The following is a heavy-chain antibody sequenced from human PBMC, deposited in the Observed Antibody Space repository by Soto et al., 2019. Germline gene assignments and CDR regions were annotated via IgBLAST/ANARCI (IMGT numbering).Heavy chain of an antibody. J-gene: IGHJ6*02. CDR2: IYYSGST. CDR1: GGSISSSSYY. V-gene: IGHV4-39*01. CDR3: ATHTESYYYVMDV. Sequence: SETLSLTCTVSGGSISSSSYYWGWIRQPPGKGLEWIGSIYYSGSTYYNPSLKSRVTISVDTSKNQFSLKLSSVTAADTAVYYCATHTESYYYVMDVWGQGTTVAAPS.